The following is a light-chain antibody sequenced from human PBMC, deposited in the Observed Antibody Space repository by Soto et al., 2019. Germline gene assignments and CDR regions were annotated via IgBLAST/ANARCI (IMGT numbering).Light chain of an antibody. V-gene: IGKV3-11*01. Sequence: EIVLTQSPDTLSLSPGERATLSCRASQSVSSSLAWYQQKPGQAPRLLIYDASNRATGIQASFSGSGSGTDFTLAISSLQTEDFAVYYCQQRSNWPQFTFGPGTKVDIK. CDR2: DAS. CDR3: QQRSNWPQFT. J-gene: IGKJ3*01. CDR1: QSVSSS.